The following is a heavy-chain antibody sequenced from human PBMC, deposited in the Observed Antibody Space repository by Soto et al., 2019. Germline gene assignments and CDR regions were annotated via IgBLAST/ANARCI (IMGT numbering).Heavy chain of an antibody. CDR2: IYHSGST. Sequence: QVQLQESGPGLVKPSGTLSLTCAVSGGSISSSNWWRWVRQPPGKGLEWIGEIYHSGSTKYNPSLKSRVTISVDKSKNLFSLKLSSVTAADTAVYYCARVVGGYYYGMDVWGQGTTVTVSS. J-gene: IGHJ6*02. D-gene: IGHD2-2*01. CDR3: ARVVGGYYYGMDV. V-gene: IGHV4-4*02. CDR1: GGSISSSNW.